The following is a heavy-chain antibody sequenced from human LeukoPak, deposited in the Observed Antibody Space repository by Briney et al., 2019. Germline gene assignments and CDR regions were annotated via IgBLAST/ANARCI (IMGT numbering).Heavy chain of an antibody. CDR3: ARFYASGSSFDY. Sequence: SQTLSLTCAVSGGSISSDGYSWSWIRQPPGEGLEWIGYIFHSGSTYYNPSLKSRVTISVDRSKNQFSLKLSSVTAADTGVYYCARFYASGSSFDYWGQGTLVTVSS. CDR2: IFHSGST. D-gene: IGHD3-10*01. V-gene: IGHV4-30-2*01. CDR1: GGSISSDGYS. J-gene: IGHJ4*02.